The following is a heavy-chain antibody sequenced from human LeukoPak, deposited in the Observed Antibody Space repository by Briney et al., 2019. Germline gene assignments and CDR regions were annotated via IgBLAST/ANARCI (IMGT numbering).Heavy chain of an antibody. CDR3: AKPISGGLEVTDDWSHP. CDR2: INANSGTT. Sequence: GVSLRLSCAASGFAYSFYAMSWVREPSGKGLEWVSTINANSGTTSYAASVRGRFSISRDNSKNTLYLQVNTLRADDAATYYCAKPISGGLEVTDDWSHPWGQGTLVVVSS. D-gene: IGHD2-21*02. J-gene: IGHJ5*01. CDR1: GFAYSFYA. V-gene: IGHV3-23*01.